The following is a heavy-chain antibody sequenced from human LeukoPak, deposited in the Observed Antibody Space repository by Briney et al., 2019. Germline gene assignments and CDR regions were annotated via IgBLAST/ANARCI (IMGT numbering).Heavy chain of an antibody. CDR1: GYTFTGYY. D-gene: IGHD4-17*01. V-gene: IGHV1-2*02. CDR2: IKPNSGGT. Sequence: ASVKVSCKASGYTFTGYYIHWVRQAPGQGLEWMGWIKPNSGGTNYAQKFQGRVTITADDSTSTAYMELTSLRSEDTAVYYCAEDSSMVTTRAPYYYYYLDVWGQGTTVTVSS. J-gene: IGHJ6*02. CDR3: AEDSSMVTTRAPYYYYYLDV.